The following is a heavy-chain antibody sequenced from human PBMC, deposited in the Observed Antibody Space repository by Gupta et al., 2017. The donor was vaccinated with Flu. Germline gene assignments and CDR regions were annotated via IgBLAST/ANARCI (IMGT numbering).Heavy chain of an antibody. V-gene: IGHV3-11*01. D-gene: IGHD3-10*01. CDR2: ISKSGTLI. CDR1: GFTFGDYY. CDR3: AREYFYGSGTFFTD. Sequence: QVQLGESGGGVVTPGGSLRLSCAASGFTFGDYYMSWMRQTPGKGLEWVSSISKSGTLISYADSVKGRFTISRDSARDSLYLQMNRLRPEDTAIYYCAREYFYGSGTFFTDWGQGTLVTVSP. J-gene: IGHJ4*02.